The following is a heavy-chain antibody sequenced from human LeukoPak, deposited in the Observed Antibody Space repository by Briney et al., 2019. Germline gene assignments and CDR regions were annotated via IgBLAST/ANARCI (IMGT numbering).Heavy chain of an antibody. J-gene: IGHJ4*02. V-gene: IGHV3-7*01. CDR1: GFTFSSYW. D-gene: IGHD3-10*01. CDR3: ARGGQLLWFGESEDY. Sequence: PGGSLRLSCAASGFTFSSYWMSWVRQAPEKGQELVANIKQDGSEKYYVDSVKGRFTISTDNAKNSLYLQMNSLRAEDTAVYYCARGGQLLWFGESEDYWGQGTLVTVSS. CDR2: IKQDGSEK.